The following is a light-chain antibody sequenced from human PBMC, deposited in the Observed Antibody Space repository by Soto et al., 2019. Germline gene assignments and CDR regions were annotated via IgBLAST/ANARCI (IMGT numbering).Light chain of an antibody. J-gene: IGLJ2*01. Sequence: QSALTQPPSVSGSPGQSVTISCTGTSSDVGSYNRVSWYQQPPGTAPKLMIYEVSNRPSGVTDRFSGSKSGNTASLTISGLPDEDEADYDCSSYTSSSSVVFGGGTKLTVL. CDR3: SSYTSSSSVV. V-gene: IGLV2-18*02. CDR2: EVS. CDR1: SSDVGSYNR.